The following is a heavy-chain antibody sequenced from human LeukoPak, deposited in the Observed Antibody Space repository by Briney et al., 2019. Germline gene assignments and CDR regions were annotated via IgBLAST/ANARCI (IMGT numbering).Heavy chain of an antibody. CDR2: INHSGST. V-gene: IGHV4-34*01. CDR3: ARGHGDYVH. CDR1: GGSFSGYY. J-gene: IGHJ4*02. Sequence: SETLSLTCAVYGGSFSGYYWSWIRQPPGKGPEWIGEINHSGSTNYNPSLKSRVTISVDTSKNQFSLKLSSVTAADTAVYYCARGHGDYVHWGQGTLVTVSS. D-gene: IGHD4-17*01.